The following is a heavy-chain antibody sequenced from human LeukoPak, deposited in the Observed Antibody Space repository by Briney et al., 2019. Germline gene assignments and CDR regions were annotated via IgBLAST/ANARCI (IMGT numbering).Heavy chain of an antibody. CDR1: GFTFSSYE. J-gene: IGHJ5*02. Sequence: GGSLRLSCAASGFTFSSYEMNWVRQAPGKGLEWVSYISSSGSTIYYADSVKGRLTISRDNAKNSLYLQMNSLRAEDTAVYYCARELLYRRSWHNWSAPWGQGTLVTVYS. CDR3: ARELLYRRSWHNWSAP. V-gene: IGHV3-48*03. D-gene: IGHD6-13*01. CDR2: ISSSGSTI.